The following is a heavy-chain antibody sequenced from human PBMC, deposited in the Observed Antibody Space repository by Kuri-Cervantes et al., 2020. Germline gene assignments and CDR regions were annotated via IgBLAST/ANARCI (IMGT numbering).Heavy chain of an antibody. CDR1: GYTFTGYY. CDR2: INSNNGGT. Sequence: ASVKVSCKASGYTFTGYYMHWVRQAPGQELEWVGWINSNNGGTNYAQKVQGRVTLSADTSMNTAYMELRSLRPDDTAVYYCARDGNLVADIWGPGTMVTVSS. D-gene: IGHD1-14*01. V-gene: IGHV1-2*02. J-gene: IGHJ3*02. CDR3: ARDGNLVADI.